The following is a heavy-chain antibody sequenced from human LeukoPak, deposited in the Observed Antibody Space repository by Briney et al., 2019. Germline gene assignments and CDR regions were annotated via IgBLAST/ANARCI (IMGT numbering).Heavy chain of an antibody. D-gene: IGHD5-24*01. V-gene: IGHV4-59*08. Sequence: SETLSLTCTVSGGSISSYYWSWIRQPPGKGLEWIGYIYYSGSTNYNPSLKSRVTISVDTSKNQFSLKLSSVTAADTAVYYCARRERDGYNQNWFDPWGQGTLVTVSS. CDR2: IYYSGST. CDR1: GGSISSYY. CDR3: ARRERDGYNQNWFDP. J-gene: IGHJ5*02.